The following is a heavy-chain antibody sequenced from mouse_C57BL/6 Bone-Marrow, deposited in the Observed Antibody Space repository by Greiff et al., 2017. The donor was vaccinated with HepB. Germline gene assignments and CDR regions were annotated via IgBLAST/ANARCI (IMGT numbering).Heavy chain of an antibody. CDR3: ARRPYYGSSYPYAMDY. CDR1: GYTFTNYW. D-gene: IGHD1-1*01. V-gene: IGHV1-63*01. CDR2: IYPGGGYT. J-gene: IGHJ4*01. Sequence: VQLQESGAELVRPGTSVKMSCKASGYTFTNYWIGWAKQRPGHGLEWIGDIYPGGGYTNYNEKFKGKATLTADKSSSTAYMQFSSLTSEDSAIYYCARRPYYGSSYPYAMDYWGQGTSVTVSS.